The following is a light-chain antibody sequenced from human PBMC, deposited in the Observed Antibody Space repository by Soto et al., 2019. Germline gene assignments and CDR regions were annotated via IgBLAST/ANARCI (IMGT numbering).Light chain of an antibody. Sequence: EIALTQSPASLSLSPGESVTLSCRTSQTISGNYLSWYQRRPGQAPRLLIFGASIRATDIPARFRGSGSGRDFTLAITSLEPEDFAVYYCHQNYDLPWTFGQGTKLEMK. CDR3: HQNYDLPWT. CDR2: GAS. V-gene: IGKV3D-7*01. CDR1: QTISGNY. J-gene: IGKJ2*02.